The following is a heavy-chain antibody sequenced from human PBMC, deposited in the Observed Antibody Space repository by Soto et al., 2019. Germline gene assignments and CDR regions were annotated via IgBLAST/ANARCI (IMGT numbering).Heavy chain of an antibody. V-gene: IGHV3-33*06. CDR2: IWYDGSNK. Sequence: QVRLVESGGGVVQPGRSLRLSCAASGFIFSNYGMHWVRQAPGKGLEWVAVIWYDGSNKNYADSVKGRFTISRDNSKNTLYLQMNSLRAEDTAVYYCAKGDDSGRAEWGQGTLVTVSS. D-gene: IGHD3-10*01. J-gene: IGHJ4*02. CDR1: GFIFSNYG. CDR3: AKGDDSGRAE.